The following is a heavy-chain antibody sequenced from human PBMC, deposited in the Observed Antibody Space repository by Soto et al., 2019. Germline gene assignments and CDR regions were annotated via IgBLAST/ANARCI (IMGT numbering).Heavy chain of an antibody. Sequence: SSETLSLTCNVSGGSISSSSYYWGWIRQPPGKGLEWIGSIYYSGSTYYNPSLKSRVTISVDTSKNQFSLKLISVTAADTAVYYCARHTRSGCTSTSCYSDVWGQGTTVTVSS. D-gene: IGHD2-2*01. CDR1: GGSISSSSYY. CDR2: IYYSGST. J-gene: IGHJ6*02. CDR3: ARHTRSGCTSTSCYSDV. V-gene: IGHV4-39*01.